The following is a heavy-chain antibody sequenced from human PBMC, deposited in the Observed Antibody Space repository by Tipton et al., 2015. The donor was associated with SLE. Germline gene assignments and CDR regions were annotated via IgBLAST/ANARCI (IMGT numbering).Heavy chain of an antibody. Sequence: TLSLTCAGYAGFFGGYHWSWIRQSPGGGVEWIGEINHSEFANYNPSPKSRVNMSVDTAKNQFSLNLTSVTAAETAVYYCARGMVAWRVAIIGVDVCGQGTTVNVSS. D-gene: IGHD2-8*01. J-gene: IGHJ6*02. V-gene: IGHV4-34*01. CDR2: INHSEFA. CDR3: ARGMVAWRVAIIGVDV. CDR1: AGFFGGYH.